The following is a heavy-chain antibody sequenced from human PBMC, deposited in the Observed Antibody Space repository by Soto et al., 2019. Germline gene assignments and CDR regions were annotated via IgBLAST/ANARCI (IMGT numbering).Heavy chain of an antibody. J-gene: IGHJ3*02. CDR2: IYPGDSDT. Sequence: GESLKISCKGSGYSVTSYWIGWVRQMPGKGLEWMGIIYPGDSDTRYSPSFQGQVTISADKSISTAYLQWSSLKASDTAMYYCARRPYYDYVWGSYRRNDAFDIWGQGTMVTVSS. D-gene: IGHD3-16*02. CDR3: ARRPYYDYVWGSYRRNDAFDI. V-gene: IGHV5-51*01. CDR1: GYSVTSYW.